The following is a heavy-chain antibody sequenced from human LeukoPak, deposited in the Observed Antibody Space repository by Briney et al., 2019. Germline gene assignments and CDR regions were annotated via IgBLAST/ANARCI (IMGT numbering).Heavy chain of an antibody. V-gene: IGHV3-9*01. CDR3: AKDGGSYYGGNWFDP. D-gene: IGHD1-26*01. CDR2: ISWNSGSI. Sequence: GRSLRLSCAASGFTFDDYAMLWVRQAPGKGLEWVSGISWNSGSIGYADSVKGRFTISRDNAKNSLYLQMNSLRAEDTALYYCAKDGGSYYGGNWFDPWGQGTLVTVSS. J-gene: IGHJ5*02. CDR1: GFTFDDYA.